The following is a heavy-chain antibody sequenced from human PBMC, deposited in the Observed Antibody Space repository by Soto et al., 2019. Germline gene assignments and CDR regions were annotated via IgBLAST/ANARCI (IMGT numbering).Heavy chain of an antibody. J-gene: IGHJ5*02. Sequence: PGASLKISCKGTGYSFTSYWIRSVRQRPGQGLEWMGIIYPGDSDTRYSPSSPGQVTISADKSITTAYLQWSSLKASDTALHHSARLKSARRLENSFDPWGQGTLASVSS. D-gene: IGHD6-6*01. CDR3: ARLKSARRLENSFDP. CDR1: GYSFTSYW. CDR2: IYPGDSDT. V-gene: IGHV5-51*01.